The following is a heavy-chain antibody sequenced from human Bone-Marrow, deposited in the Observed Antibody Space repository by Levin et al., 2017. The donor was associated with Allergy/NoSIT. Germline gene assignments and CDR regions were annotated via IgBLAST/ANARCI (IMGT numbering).Heavy chain of an antibody. CDR3: AKERGPYSSYDY. CDR2: IAHDGIYK. Sequence: GGSLRLSCAASGFTFSTYGMHWVRQAPGRGLEWVAVIAHDGIYKNYADSAGGRFTISKDNPQNTLYLQMDSLRVEDTAMYYCAKERGPYSSYDYWGQGTLVTVSS. J-gene: IGHJ4*02. V-gene: IGHV3-30*18. CDR1: GFTFSTYG. D-gene: IGHD6-6*01.